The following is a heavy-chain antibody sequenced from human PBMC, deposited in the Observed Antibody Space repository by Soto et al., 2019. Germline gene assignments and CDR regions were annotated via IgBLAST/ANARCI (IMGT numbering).Heavy chain of an antibody. D-gene: IGHD4-17*01. CDR2: IYYSGST. CDR1: GGSISSYY. CDR3: ARMDYARLLGFDP. V-gene: IGHV4-59*01. J-gene: IGHJ5*02. Sequence: SETLSLTCTVSGGSISSYYWSWIRQPPGKGLEWIGYIYYSGSTNYNPSLKSRVTISVDTSKNQFSLKLSSVTAADTAVYYCARMDYARLLGFDPWGQGTLVTVSS.